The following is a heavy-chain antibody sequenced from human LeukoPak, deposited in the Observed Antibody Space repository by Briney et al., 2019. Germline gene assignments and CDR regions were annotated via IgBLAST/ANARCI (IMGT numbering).Heavy chain of an antibody. CDR1: GGTFSRYA. CDR3: ASPREGSSWLVFDY. CDR2: IIPIFGTA. D-gene: IGHD6-13*01. J-gene: IGHJ4*02. V-gene: IGHV1-69*13. Sequence: ASVKVSCKASGGTFSRYAISWVRQAPGQGLEWMGGIIPIFGTANYAQKFQGRVTITADESTSTAYMELSSLRSEDTAVYYCASPREGSSWLVFDYWGQGTLVTVSS.